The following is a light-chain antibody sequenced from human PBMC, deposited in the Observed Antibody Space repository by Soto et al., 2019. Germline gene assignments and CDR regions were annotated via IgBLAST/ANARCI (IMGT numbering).Light chain of an antibody. J-gene: IGLJ3*02. V-gene: IGLV2-14*01. CDR2: EVT. CDR3: ASYTNTNTRVV. CDR1: SSDVGGHNY. Sequence: QSVLTQPASVSGSPGQSITISCTGTSSDVGGHNYVSWYQQHPGKAPKLMIYEVTRRPSGVSNRFSGSKSGNTASLTISGLQAEDEADYYCASYTNTNTRVVFGGGTKLTVL.